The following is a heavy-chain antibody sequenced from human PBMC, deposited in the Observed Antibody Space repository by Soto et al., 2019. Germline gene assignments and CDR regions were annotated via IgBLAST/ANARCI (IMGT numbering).Heavy chain of an antibody. J-gene: IGHJ4*02. Sequence: GGSLRLSCAASGFTFSSYGMHWVRQAPGKGLEWVAVISYDGSNKYYADSVKGRFTISRDNSKNTLYLQMNSLRAEDTAVYYCAKVSLVGATDLTNDYWGQGTLVTVSS. CDR3: AKVSLVGATDLTNDY. CDR1: GFTFSSYG. D-gene: IGHD1-26*01. V-gene: IGHV3-30*18. CDR2: ISYDGSNK.